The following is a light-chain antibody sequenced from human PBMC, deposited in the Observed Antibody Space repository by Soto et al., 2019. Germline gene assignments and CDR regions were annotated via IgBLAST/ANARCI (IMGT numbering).Light chain of an antibody. CDR1: QSVSRN. CDR2: GAS. V-gene: IGKV3-15*01. J-gene: IGKJ5*01. CDR3: QQYNNWRLIT. Sequence: EIVMTQSPATLSVSPGERATLSCRASQSVSRNLGWYQQKPGQAPRLLIYGASTRATGIPARFSGSGSGTEFTLPISSLQSEDFAVYYCQQYNNWRLITFGQGTRLEIK.